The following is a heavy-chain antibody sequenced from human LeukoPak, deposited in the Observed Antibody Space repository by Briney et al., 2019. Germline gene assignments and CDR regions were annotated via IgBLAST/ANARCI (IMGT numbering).Heavy chain of an antibody. CDR1: GGSFSNYY. J-gene: IGHJ4*02. Sequence: SETLSLTCGVYGGSFSNYYWSWIRQSPGKGLMWIGIIEDSGATIYNPSLKSRVTISSDTSKSQVSLMLTSVTAADTAVYYCARAYSKSSPFDYWGQGTQVTVSS. V-gene: IGHV4-34*01. CDR3: ARAYSKSSPFDY. D-gene: IGHD6-6*01. CDR2: IEDSGAT.